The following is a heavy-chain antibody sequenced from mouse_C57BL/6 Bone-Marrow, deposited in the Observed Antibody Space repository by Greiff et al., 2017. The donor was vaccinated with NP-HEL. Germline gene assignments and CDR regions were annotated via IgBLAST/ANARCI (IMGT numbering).Heavy chain of an antibody. Sequence: QVQLQQPGAELVKPGASVKMSCKASGYTFTSYWITWVKQRPGQGLEWIGDIYPGSGSTNYNEKFKSKATLTVDTSSSTAYMQLSSLTSEDSAVYYGARGRVITTRGDYAMDYWGRGTAVTVTA. V-gene: IGHV1-55*01. CDR2: IYPGSGST. CDR1: GYTFTSYW. CDR3: ARGRVITTRGDYAMDY. D-gene: IGHD1-1*01. J-gene: IGHJ4*01.